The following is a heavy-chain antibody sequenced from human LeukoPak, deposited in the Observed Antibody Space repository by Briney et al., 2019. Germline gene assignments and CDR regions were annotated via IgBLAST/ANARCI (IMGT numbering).Heavy chain of an antibody. J-gene: IGHJ4*02. D-gene: IGHD5-12*01. CDR2: IYHTGNT. CDR1: GGSISIGAYY. V-gene: IGHV4-31*03. CDR3: ARDLSGYEASDY. Sequence: PSETLSLTCSVSGGSISIGAYYWSWIRQFPGRGLEWIAYIYHTGNTYYNPSLKSRLTISLDTSQNQFSLKLSSVTAADTAVYYCARDLSGYEASDYWGQGTLVTVSS.